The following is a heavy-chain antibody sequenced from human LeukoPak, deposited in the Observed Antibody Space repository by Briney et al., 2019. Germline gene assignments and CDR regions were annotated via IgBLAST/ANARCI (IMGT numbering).Heavy chain of an antibody. J-gene: IGHJ4*02. V-gene: IGHV4-34*01. Sequence: SETLSLTCAVYGGSFSGYYWSWIRQPPGKGLEWIGEINHSGSTNYNPSLKSRVTISVDTSKNQFSLKLSSATAADTAVYYCARVNTYYYGSGSYRYFDYWGQGTLVTVSS. CDR3: ARVNTYYYGSGSYRYFDY. D-gene: IGHD3-10*01. CDR1: GGSFSGYY. CDR2: INHSGST.